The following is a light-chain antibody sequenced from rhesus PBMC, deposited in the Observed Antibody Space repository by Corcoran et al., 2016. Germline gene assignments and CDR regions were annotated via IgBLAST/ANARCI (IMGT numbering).Light chain of an antibody. CDR3: QHGYGTPPYS. J-gene: IGKJ2*01. Sequence: DIQMTQSPSSLSVSVGDRVTITCRARENVNNYLNWYQQKPGKAPKLLIYKVSTLQSGVPSRFRGSGSGTDYTFTVSSMKPEDIATYYCQHGYGTPPYSFGQGSKVEIK. CDR1: ENVNNY. V-gene: IGKV1-74*01. CDR2: KVS.